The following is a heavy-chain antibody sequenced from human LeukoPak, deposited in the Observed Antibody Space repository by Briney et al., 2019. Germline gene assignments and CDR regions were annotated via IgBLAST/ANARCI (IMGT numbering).Heavy chain of an antibody. CDR3: AKPQPGAFEI. V-gene: IGHV1-2*02. J-gene: IGHJ3*02. D-gene: IGHD2-2*01. Sequence: ASVKVSCKASGYTFTAYYVHWVRQAPGQGLEWMGWINTNSGATNYALKFQGRVTMTRDTSISTAYMELSRLTSDDTALYYCAKPQPGAFEIWGQGTMVTVSS. CDR1: GYTFTAYY. CDR2: INTNSGAT.